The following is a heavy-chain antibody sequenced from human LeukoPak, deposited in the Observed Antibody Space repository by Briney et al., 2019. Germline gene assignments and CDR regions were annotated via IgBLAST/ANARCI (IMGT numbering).Heavy chain of an antibody. CDR3: ARVMTAITNWFDP. CDR2: IYRDGST. J-gene: IGHJ5*02. CDR1: GFTVSSNY. V-gene: IGHV3-66*01. Sequence: GGSLRLSCAASGFTVSSNYVGWVRQAPGKGLEWVSVIYRDGSTNYADSVKGRFTISRDNSKNTLYLQMNNLRVEDTAVYYCARVMTAITNWFDPWGQGTLVTVSS. D-gene: IGHD2-21*02.